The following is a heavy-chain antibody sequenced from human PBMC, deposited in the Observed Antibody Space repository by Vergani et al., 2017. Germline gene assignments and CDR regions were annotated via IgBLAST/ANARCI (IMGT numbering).Heavy chain of an antibody. CDR2: IYYSGST. D-gene: IGHD1-26*01. CDR1: GGSISRYY. Sequence: QVQLQESGPGLVKPSETLSLTCTVSGGSISRYYLSWIRQPPGKGLEWIGYIYYSGSTNYNPSLKSRVTISVDTSKNQFSLKLSSVTAADTAVYYCARASGSYPYYYGMDVWGQGTTVTVSS. V-gene: IGHV4-59*01. CDR3: ARASGSYPYYYGMDV. J-gene: IGHJ6*02.